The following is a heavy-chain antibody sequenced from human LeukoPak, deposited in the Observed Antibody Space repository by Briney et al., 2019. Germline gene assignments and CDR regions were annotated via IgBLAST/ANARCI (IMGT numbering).Heavy chain of an antibody. Sequence: SETLSLTCAVSGGSISSSNWWTWVRQPPGKGLEWIGEIYHSGSTNYNPSLKSRVTISVDKPKNQFSLKLSSVTAADTAVYYCARTGDWSYFDYWGQGTLVTVSS. CDR3: ARTGDWSYFDY. CDR2: IYHSGST. CDR1: GGSISSSNW. V-gene: IGHV4-4*02. D-gene: IGHD2-21*02. J-gene: IGHJ4*02.